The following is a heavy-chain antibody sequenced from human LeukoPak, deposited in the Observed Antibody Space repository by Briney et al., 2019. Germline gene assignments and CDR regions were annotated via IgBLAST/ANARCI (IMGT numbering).Heavy chain of an antibody. CDR2: INHSGST. CDR3: AIPHEYSSPALDY. V-gene: IGHV4-34*01. Sequence: SETLSLTCAVYGGSFSGYYWSWIRQPPGKGLEWIGEINHSGSTNYNPSLKSRVTISVDTSKNQFSLKLSSVTAADTAVYYCAIPHEYSSPALDYWGQGTLVTVSS. J-gene: IGHJ4*02. D-gene: IGHD6-6*01. CDR1: GGSFSGYY.